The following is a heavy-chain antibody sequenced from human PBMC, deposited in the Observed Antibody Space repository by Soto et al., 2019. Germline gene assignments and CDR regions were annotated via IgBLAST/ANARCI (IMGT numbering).Heavy chain of an antibody. CDR3: ARAIERSEACFDI. CDR1: GGSISSYY. CDR2: IYYSGST. J-gene: IGHJ3*02. Sequence: SETLSLTCTASGGSISSYYWSWIRQPPGKGLEWIGYIYYSGSTNYNPSLKSRVTISVDTSKNQFSLKLSSVTAADTAVYYCARAIERSEACFDIWGQGTMVTVSS. V-gene: IGHV4-59*01. D-gene: IGHD1-1*01.